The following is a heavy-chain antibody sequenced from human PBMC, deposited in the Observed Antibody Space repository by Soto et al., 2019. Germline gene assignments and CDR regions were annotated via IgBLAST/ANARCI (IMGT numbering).Heavy chain of an antibody. Sequence: QVQLVESGGGVVQPGRSLRLSCAASGFTFSSYGMHWVRQAPGKGLEWVAVFSFDGSDKYYTDSVKGRFAISRDNSKSTLYLQMNSLRGDDTAVYYCAKAGGSYFVIPDSWGQGTLVTVSS. CDR2: FSFDGSDK. CDR3: AKAGGSYFVIPDS. D-gene: IGHD1-26*01. V-gene: IGHV3-30*18. J-gene: IGHJ5*01. CDR1: GFTFSSYG.